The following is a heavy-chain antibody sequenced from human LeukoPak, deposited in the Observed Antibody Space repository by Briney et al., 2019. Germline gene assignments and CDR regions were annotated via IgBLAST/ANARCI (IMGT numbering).Heavy chain of an antibody. CDR2: ISGSRSYT. CDR1: GFTFSSYA. Sequence: GGSLRLSCAASGFTFSSYAMSWVRQAPGKGLEWVSAISGSRSYTYYADSVKGRFTISRDNSKNTLYLQMNSLRAEDTAVYYCARDYGNYYYYMDVWGKGTTVTVSS. CDR3: ARDYGNYYYYMDV. V-gene: IGHV3-23*01. D-gene: IGHD4-17*01. J-gene: IGHJ6*03.